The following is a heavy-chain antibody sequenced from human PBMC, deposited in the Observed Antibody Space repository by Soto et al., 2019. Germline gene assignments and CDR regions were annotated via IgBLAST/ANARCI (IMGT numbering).Heavy chain of an antibody. CDR3: ARVPSVRSYYDILTGYRIGGMDV. V-gene: IGHV1-69*13. D-gene: IGHD3-9*01. CDR1: GGTFSSYA. J-gene: IGHJ6*02. CDR2: IIPIFGTA. Sequence: SVKVSCKASGGTFSSYAISWVRQAPGQGLEWMGGIIPIFGTANYARKFQGRVTITADESTSTAYMELSSLRSEDTAVYYCARVPSVRSYYDILTGYRIGGMDVWGQGTTVTVSS.